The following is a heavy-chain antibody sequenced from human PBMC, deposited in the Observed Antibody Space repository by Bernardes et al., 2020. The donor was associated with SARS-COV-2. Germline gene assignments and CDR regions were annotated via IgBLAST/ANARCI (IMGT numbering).Heavy chain of an antibody. Sequence: SETLSLTCTVSGGSISSSSSYWGWIRQPPGKGLEWIGSIYYTGTTLYNPSLNGRVTMSVDTSKNQFSLNLRSVTAADTAMYYCARLAPLRHLYWLNYNYHSMDVWGQGTEVTVSS. J-gene: IGHJ6*02. V-gene: IGHV4-39*07. CDR2: IYYTGTT. CDR1: GGSISSSSSY. CDR3: ARLAPLRHLYWLNYNYHSMDV. D-gene: IGHD3-9*01.